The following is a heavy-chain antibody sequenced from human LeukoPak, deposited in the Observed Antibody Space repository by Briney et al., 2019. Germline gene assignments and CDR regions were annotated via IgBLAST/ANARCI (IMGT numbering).Heavy chain of an antibody. CDR1: GFTFDDYG. D-gene: IGHD2-2*01. CDR2: ISWNSGTI. J-gene: IGHJ4*02. Sequence: GGSLRLSCAASGFTFDDYGMSWVRQAPGKGLEWVSGISWNSGTIGYADSVKGRFTISRDNAKNSLYLQMNSLRAEDTALYYCARAHAPDIVVVPAADWGQGTLVTVSS. CDR3: ARAHAPDIVVVPAAD. V-gene: IGHV3-20*04.